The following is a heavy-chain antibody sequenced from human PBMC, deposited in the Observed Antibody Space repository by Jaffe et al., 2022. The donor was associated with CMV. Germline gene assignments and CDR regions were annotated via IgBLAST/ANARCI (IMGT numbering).Heavy chain of an antibody. V-gene: IGHV1-2*02. Sequence: QVQLVQSGAEVKKPGASVKVSCKASEYTFTGYFLHWVRQAPGQGLEWMGWISPNSGGTNYAQKFQGRVTMTWDTSISTAYMELSSLRSDDTAVYYCATGPHDKTYSHFHYWGQGTLVTVSS. CDR3: ATGPHDKTYSHFHY. CDR1: EYTFTGYF. J-gene: IGHJ4*02. CDR2: ISPNSGGT. D-gene: IGHD3-9*01.